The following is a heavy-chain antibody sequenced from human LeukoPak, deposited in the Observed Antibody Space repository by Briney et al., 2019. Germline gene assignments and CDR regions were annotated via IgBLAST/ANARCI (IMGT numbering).Heavy chain of an antibody. D-gene: IGHD6-19*01. CDR3: TMFTSGWD. CDR2: VSGDGTTT. J-gene: IGHJ4*02. V-gene: IGHV3-74*01. Sequence: GGSLRLSCAASGITISRYWMHWGRQAPGKGLVWVSRVSGDGTTTNYADSVKGRFTISRDNAKNTMSLQTTSLRAEDTAVYYCTMFTSGWDWGQGTLVTVSS. CDR1: GITISRYW.